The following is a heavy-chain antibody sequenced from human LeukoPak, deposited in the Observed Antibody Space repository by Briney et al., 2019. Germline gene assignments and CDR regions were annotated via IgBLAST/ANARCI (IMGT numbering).Heavy chain of an antibody. CDR2: ISGSGGST. CDR1: GFTFSSYA. D-gene: IGHD3-22*01. J-gene: IGHJ4*02. V-gene: IGHV3-23*01. CDR3: ARQPDYYESSAYYLMQFDY. Sequence: GGSLRLSCAASGFTFSSYALSWVRQAPGKGLVWVSAISGSGGSTYYADSVKGRFTISRDNSKNSLYLQMNSLRAEDTAIYYCARQPDYYESSAYYLMQFDYWGQGTLVTVSS.